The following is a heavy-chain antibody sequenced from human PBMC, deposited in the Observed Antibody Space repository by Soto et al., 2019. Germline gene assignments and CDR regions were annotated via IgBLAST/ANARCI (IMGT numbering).Heavy chain of an antibody. CDR1: GFTFSSKS. CDR3: ARDESSSMYYFAY. J-gene: IGHJ4*02. V-gene: IGHV3-23*01. CDR2: ISGSGGST. D-gene: IGHD6-13*01. Sequence: PGGSLRLSCAASGFTFSSKSMSWVRQPPGKGLEWVSGISGSGGSTYYADSVKGRFTISRDNPKNTLLLQMNSLRAEDTAVYYCARDESSSMYYFAYWGQGTLVTVSS.